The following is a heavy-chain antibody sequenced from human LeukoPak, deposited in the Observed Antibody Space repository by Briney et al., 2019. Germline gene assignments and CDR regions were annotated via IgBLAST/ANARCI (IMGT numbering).Heavy chain of an antibody. CDR3: ARDAAVSGIDN. CDR2: ISRSSSYM. J-gene: IGHJ4*02. V-gene: IGHV3-21*01. Sequence: GGSPRLSCAASGFTFSSYTMNWVRQAPGKGLEWVSSISRSSSYMYYADSLKGRFTISRGNAKNSLYLQMNSLRAEGTAVYYCARDAAVSGIDNWGQGTLVTVSS. CDR1: GFTFSSYT. D-gene: IGHD6-19*01.